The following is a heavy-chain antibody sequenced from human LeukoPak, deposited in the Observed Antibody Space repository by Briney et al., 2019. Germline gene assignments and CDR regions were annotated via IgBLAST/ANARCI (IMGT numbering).Heavy chain of an antibody. CDR1: GFTFSTHW. J-gene: IGHJ3*01. Sequence: PGGSLRLSCAASGFTFSTHWMSWVRQAPGKGLEWVAKIKEDGSEKYYEDSAKGRFTISRDNAKNSLSLQMHSLRDEDTAVYYCVRDQGYCTSASCRGDAFDVWGQGSMVSVSS. D-gene: IGHD2-2*01. V-gene: IGHV3-7*01. CDR3: VRDQGYCTSASCRGDAFDV. CDR2: IKEDGSEK.